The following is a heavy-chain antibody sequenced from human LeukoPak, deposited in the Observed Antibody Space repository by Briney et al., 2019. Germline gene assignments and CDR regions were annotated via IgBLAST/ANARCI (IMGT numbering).Heavy chain of an antibody. CDR1: GGSISSYY. CDR3: ARGSYDSSGYYPYYFDY. Sequence: SETLSLNCTVSGGSISSYYWSWIRQPAGKGLEWIGRIYTSGSTNYNPSLKSRVTMSVDTSKNQFSLKLSSVTAADTAVYYCARGSYDSSGYYPYYFDYWGQGTLVTVSS. J-gene: IGHJ4*02. CDR2: IYTSGST. D-gene: IGHD3-22*01. V-gene: IGHV4-4*07.